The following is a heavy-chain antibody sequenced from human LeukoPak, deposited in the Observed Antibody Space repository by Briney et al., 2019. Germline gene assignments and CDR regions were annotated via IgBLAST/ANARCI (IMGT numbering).Heavy chain of an antibody. D-gene: IGHD3-22*01. CDR2: INPNSGGT. V-gene: IGHV1-2*02. CDR3: ARDAYGYYDSSGYGGLWYFDL. CDR1: GYTFTGYY. Sequence: ASVKVSCKGSGYTFTGYYMHWVRQAPGQGLEWMGWINPNSGGTNYAQKFQSRVTMTRDTSISTAYMELSRLRSDDTAVYYCARDAYGYYDSSGYGGLWYFDLWGRGTLVTVSS. J-gene: IGHJ2*01.